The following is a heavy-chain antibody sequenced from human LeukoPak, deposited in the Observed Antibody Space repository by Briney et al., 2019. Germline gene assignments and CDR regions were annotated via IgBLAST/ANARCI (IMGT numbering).Heavy chain of an antibody. CDR1: GFTFDDYG. CDR3: ARGWGDCTTVSCYTGGDVFDM. D-gene: IGHD2-2*02. CDR2: INWNGGST. J-gene: IGHJ3*02. Sequence: GSLRLSCAASGFTFDDYGMSWVRQAPGKGLEWVSGINWNGGSTGYADSVKGRFTISRDNAKNSLFLQMNSLRAEDTAVYYCARGWGDCTTVSCYTGGDVFDMWGQGTMVTVSS. V-gene: IGHV3-20*04.